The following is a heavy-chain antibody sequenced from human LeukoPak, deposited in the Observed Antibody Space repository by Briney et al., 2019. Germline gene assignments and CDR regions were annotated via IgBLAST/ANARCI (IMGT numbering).Heavy chain of an antibody. CDR3: ARHSRILLWFGDIISYFDY. CDR2: INHSGST. Sequence: SETLSLTCTVSGCSISNTFYYWRWIRQAPGKGLEWVGEINHSGSTNYNPSIKSRVTISVDTSKNQFSLKLSSVTAADTAVYYCARHSRILLWFGDIISYFDYWGQGTLVTVSS. CDR1: GCSISNTFYY. J-gene: IGHJ4*02. D-gene: IGHD3-10*01. V-gene: IGHV4-39*01.